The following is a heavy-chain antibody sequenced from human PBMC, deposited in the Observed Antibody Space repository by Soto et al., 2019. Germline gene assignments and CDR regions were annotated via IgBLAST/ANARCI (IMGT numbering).Heavy chain of an antibody. Sequence: QVQLVESGGGVVQPGRSLRLSCAASGFTFSSYAMHWVRQAPGKGLEWVAVISYDGSNKYYADSVKGRFTISRDNSKNTLYLQMNSLRAEDTAVYYCATTPSWRKGEEGYWGQGTLVTVSS. V-gene: IGHV3-30-3*01. D-gene: IGHD3-10*01. CDR1: GFTFSSYA. CDR2: ISYDGSNK. CDR3: ATTPSWRKGEEGY. J-gene: IGHJ4*02.